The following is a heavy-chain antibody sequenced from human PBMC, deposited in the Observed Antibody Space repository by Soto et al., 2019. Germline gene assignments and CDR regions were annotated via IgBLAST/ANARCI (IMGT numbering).Heavy chain of an antibody. Sequence: GGSLRLSCGASGFTFSNYYMSWIRQAPGKGLEWVSYISSTGRTIYYADSVKGRFTVSRDNAKDSLYLHLNSLRVGDTAVYYCARYGTRGDWWGLGTQVTVSS. V-gene: IGHV3-11*04. D-gene: IGHD3-10*01. J-gene: IGHJ5*01. CDR3: ARYGTRGDW. CDR2: ISSTGRTI. CDR1: GFTFSNYY.